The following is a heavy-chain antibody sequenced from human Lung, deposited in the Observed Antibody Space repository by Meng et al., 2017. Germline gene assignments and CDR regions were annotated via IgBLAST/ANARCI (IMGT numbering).Heavy chain of an antibody. CDR2: LYAGGHT. J-gene: IGHJ4*02. D-gene: IGHD3-10*01. Sequence: GESLKISCAASGFTVSSNYMSWVRQAPGKGLEWVSVLYAGGHTYYAASVKGRFTISRDNSKNTVYLQMNSLRAEDTAVYYCAKGGGEWSYFDSWGQGTLVTGAS. CDR3: AKGGGEWSYFDS. V-gene: IGHV3-53*01. CDR1: GFTVSSNY.